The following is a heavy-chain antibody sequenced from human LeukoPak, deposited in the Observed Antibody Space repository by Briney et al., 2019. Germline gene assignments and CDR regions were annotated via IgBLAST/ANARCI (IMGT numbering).Heavy chain of an antibody. CDR2: ISWNSGSI. V-gene: IGHV3-9*01. CDR1: GFTFDDYA. D-gene: IGHD3-10*01. J-gene: IGHJ2*01. Sequence: GGSLRLSCAASGFTFDDYAMHWVRQAPGKGLEWVSGISWNSGSIGYADSVKGRFTISRDNAKNSLYLQMNSLRAEDTALYYCAKDKGTMVRGVIPNRCWYFDLWGRGTLVTVSS. CDR3: AKDKGTMVRGVIPNRCWYFDL.